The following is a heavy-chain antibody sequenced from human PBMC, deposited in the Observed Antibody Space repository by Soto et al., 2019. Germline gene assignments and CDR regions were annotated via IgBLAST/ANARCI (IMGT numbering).Heavy chain of an antibody. Sequence: EVQLVESGGGLVQPGGSLRLSCAASGFTFSSYWMHWVRQAPGKGLVWVSRINSYGSSTSYADSVKGRFTISRDNAKNTLYLQMNSLRAEDTAVYYCARDQRFLEWLLTDYYYYYYMDVWGKGTTVTVSS. CDR3: ARDQRFLEWLLTDYYYYYYMDV. J-gene: IGHJ6*03. D-gene: IGHD3-3*01. CDR1: GFTFSSYW. V-gene: IGHV3-74*01. CDR2: INSYGSST.